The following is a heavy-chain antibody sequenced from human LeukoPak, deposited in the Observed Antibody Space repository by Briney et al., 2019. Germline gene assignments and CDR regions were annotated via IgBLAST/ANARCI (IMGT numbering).Heavy chain of an antibody. CDR3: ARASPYYGSGSVDY. V-gene: IGHV1-18*01. D-gene: IGHD3-10*01. Sequence: ASVKVSCKASGYTFTSYGISWVRQAPGQGLEWMGWISAYNGNTNYAQKLQGRVTMTTDTSTGTAYMELRSLRSDDTAVYYCARASPYYGSGSVDYWGQGTLVTVSS. CDR2: ISAYNGNT. CDR1: GYTFTSYG. J-gene: IGHJ4*02.